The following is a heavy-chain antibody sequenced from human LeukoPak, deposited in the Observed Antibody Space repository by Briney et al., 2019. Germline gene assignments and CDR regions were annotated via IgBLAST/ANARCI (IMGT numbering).Heavy chain of an antibody. Sequence: SQTLSLTCAISGDSVSSNRAAWNWIRQSPSRGLEWLGRTYYRSKWYTDSAVSVKSRITISADTSKNQFSLQLNSVTPEDTAVYYCATLVADPSYGMDVWGKGTTVTVSS. CDR1: GDSVSSNRAA. D-gene: IGHD6-19*01. V-gene: IGHV6-1*01. CDR2: TYYRSKWYT. J-gene: IGHJ6*04. CDR3: ATLVADPSYGMDV.